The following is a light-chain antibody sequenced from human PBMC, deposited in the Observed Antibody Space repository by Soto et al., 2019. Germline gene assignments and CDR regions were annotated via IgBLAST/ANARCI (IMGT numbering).Light chain of an antibody. J-gene: IGKJ1*01. CDR1: QSISSC. CDR3: QQIYAAPVT. CDR2: GAS. Sequence: DIQMTQSPSSLSASVGDRVTITCRASQSISSCLNWYQQKPGKAPKLLIYGASNLQSGVPSRFSGSESGTDFILPISSLQPEDFAPYYCQQIYAAPVTFGQGTKVEIK. V-gene: IGKV1-39*01.